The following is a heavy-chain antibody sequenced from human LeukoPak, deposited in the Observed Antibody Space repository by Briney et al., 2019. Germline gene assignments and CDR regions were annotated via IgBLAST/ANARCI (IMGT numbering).Heavy chain of an antibody. D-gene: IGHD5-12*01. CDR1: GFTFSAFS. J-gene: IGHJ4*02. V-gene: IGHV3-64*01. CDR3: ARRALHAGGYRGYHFDY. Sequence: GGSLRLSCATAGFTFSAFSVYWVRQAPGKGLEYVAGISYNGGSIEYSNSVKGRFTISRDESKNTLSLQMGSLRADGMAVYYCARRALHAGGYRGYHFDYWGQGTLVTVSS. CDR2: ISYNGGSI.